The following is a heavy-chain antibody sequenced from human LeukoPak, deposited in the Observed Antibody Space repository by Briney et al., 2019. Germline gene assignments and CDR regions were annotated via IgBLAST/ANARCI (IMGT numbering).Heavy chain of an antibody. Sequence: SETLSLTCTVSGYSISSGYYWGWIRQPPGKGLEWIGEINHSGSTNYNPSLKSRVTISVDTSKNQFSLKLSSVTAADTAVYYCARGAIYGGYGYWGQGTLVTVSS. V-gene: IGHV4-38-2*02. CDR2: INHSGST. J-gene: IGHJ4*02. CDR1: GYSISSGYY. D-gene: IGHD5-12*01. CDR3: ARGAIYGGYGY.